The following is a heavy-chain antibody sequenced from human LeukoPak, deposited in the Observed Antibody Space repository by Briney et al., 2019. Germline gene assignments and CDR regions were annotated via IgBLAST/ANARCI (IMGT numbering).Heavy chain of an antibody. Sequence: GGSLRLSCAASGFTFSSYAMSWVRQAPGKGLEWVSAISGSGGSTYYADSVKGRFTISRDNSKNTLYLQMNSLRAEDTAVYYCAKDRDDYGDYVDYFDYWGQGTLVTVSP. CDR1: GFTFSSYA. CDR2: ISGSGGST. J-gene: IGHJ4*02. CDR3: AKDRDDYGDYVDYFDY. D-gene: IGHD4-17*01. V-gene: IGHV3-23*01.